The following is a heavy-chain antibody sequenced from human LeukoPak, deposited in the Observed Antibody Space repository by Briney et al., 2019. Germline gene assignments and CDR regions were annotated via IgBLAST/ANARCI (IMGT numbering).Heavy chain of an antibody. Sequence: PSETLSLTCTASGGSISSYYWSWIRQPPGKGLEWIGYIYYSGSTNYNPSLKSRVTISVDTSKNQFSLKLSSVTAADTAVYYCARGGGNVVVPAQGAFDIWGQGTMVTVSS. CDR1: GGSISSYY. D-gene: IGHD2-2*01. CDR3: ARGGGNVVVPAQGAFDI. V-gene: IGHV4-59*01. CDR2: IYYSGST. J-gene: IGHJ3*02.